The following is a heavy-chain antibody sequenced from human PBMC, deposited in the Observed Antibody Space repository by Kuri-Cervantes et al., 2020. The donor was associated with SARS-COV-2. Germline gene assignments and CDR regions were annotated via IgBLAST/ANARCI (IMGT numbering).Heavy chain of an antibody. CDR1: GYLFSASA. CDR3: TTLIDY. Sequence: GESLKISCEASGYLFSASAVPWVRQASGKGLELVGRVRGKANNYATAYAASVKSRFTISRNDSKNMAYLQMNSLKTEDTAVYSCTTLIDYWGQGALVTVSS. J-gene: IGHJ4*02. V-gene: IGHV3-73*01. CDR2: VRGKANNYAT.